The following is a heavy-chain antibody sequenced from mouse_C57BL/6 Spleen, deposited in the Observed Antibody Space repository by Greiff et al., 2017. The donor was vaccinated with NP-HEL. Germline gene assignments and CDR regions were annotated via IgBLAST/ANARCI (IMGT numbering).Heavy chain of an antibody. V-gene: IGHV10-1*01. CDR2: IRSKSNNYAT. CDR1: GFSFNTYA. Sequence: EVMLVESGGGLVQPKGSLKLSCAASGFSFNTYAMNWVRQAPGKGLEWVARIRSKSNNYATYYADSVKDRFTISRDESESMLYLQMNNLETEDTAMYCCVRQGLGDFDDWGQGTTLTVSS. J-gene: IGHJ2*01. D-gene: IGHD3-3*01. CDR3: VRQGLGDFDD.